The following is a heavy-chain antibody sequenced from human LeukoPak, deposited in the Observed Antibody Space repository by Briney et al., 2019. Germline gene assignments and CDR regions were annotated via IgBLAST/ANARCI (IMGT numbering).Heavy chain of an antibody. CDR1: GGSISSGGYY. Sequence: SETLSLTCTVSGGSISSGGYYWSWIRQHPGKGLEWIGYIYYSGSTYYNPSLKSRVTISVDTSKNQFSLKLSSVTAADTAAYYCARTRTAWYFDYWGQGTLVTVSS. J-gene: IGHJ4*02. V-gene: IGHV4-31*03. D-gene: IGHD2-21*02. CDR2: IYYSGST. CDR3: ARTRTAWYFDY.